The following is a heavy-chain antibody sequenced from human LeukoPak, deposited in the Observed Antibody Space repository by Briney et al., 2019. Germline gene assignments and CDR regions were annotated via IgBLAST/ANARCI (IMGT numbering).Heavy chain of an antibody. CDR1: GFTFSSYS. D-gene: IGHD2-15*01. CDR2: ISSSSSTI. J-gene: IGHJ3*02. Sequence: GGSLRLSCAASGFTFSSYSMNWVRQAPGKGLEWVSYISSSSSTIYYADSVKGRFTISRDNAKNSLYLQMNSLRAEDTAVYYCARESSGHNDAFDIWGQGTMVTVSS. V-gene: IGHV3-48*01. CDR3: ARESSGHNDAFDI.